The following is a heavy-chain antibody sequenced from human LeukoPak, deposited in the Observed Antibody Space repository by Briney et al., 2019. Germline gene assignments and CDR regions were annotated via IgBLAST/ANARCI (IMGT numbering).Heavy chain of an antibody. Sequence: ASVKVSCKVSGYTLTELSMHWVRQAPGKGLEWMGGFDPEDGETIYAQKFQGRVTMTEDTSTDTAYMELSSLRSEDTAVYYCATVGRPRVYGSGKNAFDIWGQGTMVTVSS. CDR2: FDPEDGET. V-gene: IGHV1-24*01. CDR1: GYTLTELS. D-gene: IGHD3-10*01. J-gene: IGHJ3*02. CDR3: ATVGRPRVYGSGKNAFDI.